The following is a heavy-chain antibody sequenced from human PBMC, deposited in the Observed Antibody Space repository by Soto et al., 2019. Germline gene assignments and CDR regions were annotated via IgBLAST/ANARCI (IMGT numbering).Heavy chain of an antibody. Sequence: PGGSLRLSCAASGFTFSSYGMHWVRQAPGKGLEWVAVISYDGSNKYYADSVKGRFTISRDNSKNTLYLQMNSLRAEDTAVYYCAKDGTGMRVAGPHYYYYGMDVWGQGTTVTVSS. CDR2: ISYDGSNK. V-gene: IGHV3-30*18. J-gene: IGHJ6*02. D-gene: IGHD6-19*01. CDR3: AKDGTGMRVAGPHYYYYGMDV. CDR1: GFTFSSYG.